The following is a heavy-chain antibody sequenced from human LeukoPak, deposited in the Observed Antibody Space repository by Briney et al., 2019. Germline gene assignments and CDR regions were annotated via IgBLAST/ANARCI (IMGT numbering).Heavy chain of an antibody. CDR2: IYYKGST. CDR3: ARQTGSGLFILP. J-gene: IGHJ4*02. D-gene: IGHD3/OR15-3a*01. Sequence: SETLSLTCTVSGDSISSGGYYWSWIRQPPGRGLEWIGYIYYKGSTNYNPSLKSRVTISVDTSKNQFSLRLTSVTAADTAVYYCARQTGSGLFILPGGQGTLVTVSS. V-gene: IGHV4-61*08. CDR1: GDSISSGGYY.